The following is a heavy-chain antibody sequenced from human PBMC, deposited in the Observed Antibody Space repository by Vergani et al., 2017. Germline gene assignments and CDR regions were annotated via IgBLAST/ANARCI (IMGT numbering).Heavy chain of an antibody. J-gene: IGHJ6*03. Sequence: QVQLVQSGAEVKKPGSSVKVSCKASGGTFSSYTISWVRQAPGQGLEWMGRIIPILGIANYAQKFQGRVTITADKSTSTSYMELSRLRSEDTAVYYCAGGPRGALMDVWGKGTTVTVSS. CDR3: AGGPRGALMDV. CDR1: GGTFSSYT. V-gene: IGHV1-69*02. CDR2: IIPILGIA.